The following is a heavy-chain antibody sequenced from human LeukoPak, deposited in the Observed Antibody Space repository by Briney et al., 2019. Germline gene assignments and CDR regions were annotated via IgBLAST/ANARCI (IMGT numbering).Heavy chain of an antibody. CDR1: GFTFSSYE. J-gene: IGHJ4*02. CDR2: ISSGGSSI. V-gene: IGHV3-48*03. Sequence: GGSLRLSCAASGFTFSSYEMNWVRQAPGKGLECVSYISSGGSSIYYADSVKGRFTISRDNAKNSLYLQMNNLRADDTAVYYCTRDPRHLDYWGQGTLVTVSS. CDR3: TRDPRHLDY.